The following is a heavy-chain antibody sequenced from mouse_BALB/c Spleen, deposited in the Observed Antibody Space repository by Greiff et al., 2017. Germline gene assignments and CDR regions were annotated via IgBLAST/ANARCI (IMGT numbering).Heavy chain of an antibody. CDR3: ARSGGNYNFDY. D-gene: IGHD2-1*01. Sequence: EVQGVESGGGLVQPGGSRKLSCAASGFTFSSFGMHWVRQAPEKGLEWVAYISSGSSTIYYADTVKGRFTISRDNPKNTLFLQMTSLRSEDTAMYYCARSGGNYNFDYWGQGTTLTVSS. CDR2: ISSGSSTI. V-gene: IGHV5-17*02. CDR1: GFTFSSFG. J-gene: IGHJ2*01.